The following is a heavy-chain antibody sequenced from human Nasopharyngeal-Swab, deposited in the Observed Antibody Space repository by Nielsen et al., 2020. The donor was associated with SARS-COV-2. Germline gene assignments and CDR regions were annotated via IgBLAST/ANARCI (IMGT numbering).Heavy chain of an antibody. CDR3: TTGGSTFYPYGSGSYLDY. CDR2: IRSVAYGGPT. CDR1: GFTFGDYA. J-gene: IGHJ4*02. Sequence: GESLKTPCTASGFTFGDYAMSWFRQAPGKGLEWVGFIRSVAYGGPTEYAASVKARFTISRDDSKSIAFLQMNSLKTEDTAVYYCTTGGSTFYPYGSGSYLDYWGQGTLVTVSS. V-gene: IGHV3-49*03. D-gene: IGHD3-10*01.